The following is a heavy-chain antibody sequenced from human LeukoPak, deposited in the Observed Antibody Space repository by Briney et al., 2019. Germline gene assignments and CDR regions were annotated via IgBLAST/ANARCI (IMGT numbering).Heavy chain of an antibody. Sequence: GGSLRLSCAASGFTFSSYAMNWVRQAPGKGLEGVAVIWYDGSNKYYADSVKGRFTISRDNSKNTLYLQMNSLRAEDTAVYYCARDGSSGWYWVDYWGQGTLVTVSS. CDR2: IWYDGSNK. J-gene: IGHJ4*02. D-gene: IGHD6-19*01. CDR3: ARDGSSGWYWVDY. CDR1: GFTFSSYA. V-gene: IGHV3-33*08.